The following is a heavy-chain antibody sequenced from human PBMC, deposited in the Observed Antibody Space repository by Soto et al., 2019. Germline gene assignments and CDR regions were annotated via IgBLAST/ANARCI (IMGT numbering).Heavy chain of an antibody. CDR3: ARGTPSPLIVRSSRGPWFDP. CDR2: MYYGGRT. V-gene: IGHV4-59*08. J-gene: IGHJ5*02. Sequence: SETLSLTCTVSGGSISSYYWSWIRQPPGKGLEWIGYMYYGGRTNYNPSLKSRVTISVDTSKMQVSLKLSSVTAADTAVYFCARGTPSPLIVRSSRGPWFDPWGQGALVTVSS. D-gene: IGHD2-15*01. CDR1: GGSISSYY.